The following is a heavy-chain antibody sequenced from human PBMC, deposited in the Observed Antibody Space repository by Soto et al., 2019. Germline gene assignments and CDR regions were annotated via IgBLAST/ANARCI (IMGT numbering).Heavy chain of an antibody. J-gene: IGHJ6*02. Sequence: SETRSLTCTVSGASSSSYFWSWIRQPPWKGLEWIGYIYYSGTTNYNPSLKSRVTMSVDTSKNQFSLKLSSVTAADTAVYYCARDLWGYCGTDCYPLDVWGQGTTVTVSS. CDR3: ARDLWGYCGTDCYPLDV. V-gene: IGHV4-59*01. D-gene: IGHD2-21*02. CDR1: GASSSSYF. CDR2: IYYSGTT.